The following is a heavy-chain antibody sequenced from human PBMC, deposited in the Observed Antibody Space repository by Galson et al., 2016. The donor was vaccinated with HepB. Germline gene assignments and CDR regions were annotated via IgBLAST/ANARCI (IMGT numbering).Heavy chain of an antibody. D-gene: IGHD1/OR15-1a*01. CDR3: AALGQYWMGFLSVPY. V-gene: IGHV1-24*01. J-gene: IGHJ4*02. CDR2: FDPEEGKI. Sequence: SVKVSCKVSGYSLAEVSMHWVRQAPGKGLEWMGGFDPEEGKIVYAQKFLGRVTMTEDPSKDTAYMYLSSLRSDDTATYFCAALGQYWMGFLSVPYWGQGTLVAVSS. CDR1: GYSLAEVS.